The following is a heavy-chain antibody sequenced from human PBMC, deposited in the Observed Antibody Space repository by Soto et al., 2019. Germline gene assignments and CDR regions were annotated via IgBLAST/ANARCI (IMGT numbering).Heavy chain of an antibody. CDR3: ARDRMAARPNWFDP. D-gene: IGHD6-6*01. CDR1: GFTFSSYS. V-gene: IGHV3-48*01. J-gene: IGHJ5*02. Sequence: PGGSLRLSCAASGFTFSSYSVNWVRQAPGKGLEWVSYISSSSSTIYYADSVKGRFTISRDNAKNSLYLQMNSLRAEDTAVYYCARDRMAARPNWFDPWGQGTLVTVSS. CDR2: ISSSSSTI.